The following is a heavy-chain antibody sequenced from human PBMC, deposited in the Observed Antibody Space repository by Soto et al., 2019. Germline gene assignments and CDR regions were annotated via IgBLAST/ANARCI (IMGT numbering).Heavy chain of an antibody. Sequence: EVQLLESGGGLVQPGGSLRLSCAASGFTFSSYAMNWVRQAPGKGLEWVSVITGSGDSTYYADSVKGRFTISRDNSKNTLYVQMNILRAEETAVYYCAKAISGYNAPLDHWGQGTRVTVSS. CDR2: ITGSGDST. CDR1: GFTFSSYA. J-gene: IGHJ4*02. CDR3: AKAISGYNAPLDH. D-gene: IGHD1-20*01. V-gene: IGHV3-23*01.